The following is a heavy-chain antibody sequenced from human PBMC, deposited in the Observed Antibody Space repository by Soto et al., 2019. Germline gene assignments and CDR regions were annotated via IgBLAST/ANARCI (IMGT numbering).Heavy chain of an antibody. CDR3: ATGALSWAPTGGYYDY. D-gene: IGHD3-22*01. Sequence: EVQLLESGGGLVQPGGSLRLSCAASGFTFSTYAMGWVRQAPGKGLEWVSAISGNGGNPYYADSVKGRFTISRDNSKNTLSLQMNSLRAEDTAVYYDATGALSWAPTGGYYDYWGQGALVTVSS. CDR1: GFTFSTYA. CDR2: ISGNGGNP. J-gene: IGHJ4*02. V-gene: IGHV3-23*01.